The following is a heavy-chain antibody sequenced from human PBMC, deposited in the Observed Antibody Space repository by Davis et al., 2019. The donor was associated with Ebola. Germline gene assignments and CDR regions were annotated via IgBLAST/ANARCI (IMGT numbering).Heavy chain of an antibody. Sequence: GESLKISCAASGFTFSDYYMNWVRQAPGKGLEWVSYISSSGSTIYYADSVKGRFTISRDNAKNSLYLQMNSLRAEDTAVYYCARVGPRSGYENYYYYYYGMDVWGQGTTVTVSS. J-gene: IGHJ6*02. CDR3: ARVGPRSGYENYYYYYYGMDV. CDR1: GFTFSDYY. V-gene: IGHV3-11*04. D-gene: IGHD5-12*01. CDR2: ISSSGSTI.